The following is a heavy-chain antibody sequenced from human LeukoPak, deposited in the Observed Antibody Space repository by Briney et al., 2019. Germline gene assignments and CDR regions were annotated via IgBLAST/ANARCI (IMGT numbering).Heavy chain of an antibody. Sequence: SETLSLTCTVSGRSISSSGYYWSWIRQHPGKGLEWIGYIYCSGSTYYNPSLKSRVTISVDTSKNQFSLKLSSVTAADTAVYYCARGTSMVRGVIEVFDYWGQGTLVTVSS. CDR3: ARGTSMVRGVIEVFDY. J-gene: IGHJ4*02. CDR2: IYCSGST. D-gene: IGHD3-10*01. CDR1: GRSISSSGYY. V-gene: IGHV4-31*03.